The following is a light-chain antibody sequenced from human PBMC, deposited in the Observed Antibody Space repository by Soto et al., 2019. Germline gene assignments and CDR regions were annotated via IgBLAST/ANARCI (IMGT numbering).Light chain of an antibody. J-gene: IGKJ1*01. CDR3: QQYGSSPWT. V-gene: IGKV3-20*01. Sequence: EIVLTQSPGTLSLSPGERATLSCRASQSVSSSYLAWYQQKPGQAPKVLIYRASSRATGIPDRFSGSGSGTDFTLTISRLEPEDFVVYYCQQYGSSPWTFGQGTKVEIK. CDR1: QSVSSSY. CDR2: RAS.